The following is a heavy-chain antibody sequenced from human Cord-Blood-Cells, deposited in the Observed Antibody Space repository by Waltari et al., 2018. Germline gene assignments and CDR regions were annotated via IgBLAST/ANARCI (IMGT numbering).Heavy chain of an antibody. CDR1: GGTFSSYA. J-gene: IGHJ1*01. V-gene: IGHV1-69*01. CDR2: IIPIFGTA. D-gene: IGHD3-22*01. CDR3: ARVYYYDSSGYYGAEYFQH. Sequence: QVQLVQSGAEVTKPGSSVKVSCKASGGTFSSYAISWVRQAPGQGFEWMGGIIPIFGTANYAQKFQGRVTITADESTSTAYMELSSLRSEDTAVYYCARVYYYDSSGYYGAEYFQHWGQGTLVTVSS.